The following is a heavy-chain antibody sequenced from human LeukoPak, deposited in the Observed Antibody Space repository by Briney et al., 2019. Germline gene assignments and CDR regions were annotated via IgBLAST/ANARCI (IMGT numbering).Heavy chain of an antibody. CDR3: ARDPRITGTTLGYYYYGMDV. Sequence: SETLSLTCTVSGGSISSYYWSWIRQPAGKGLEWIGRIYTSGSTNYNPSLKSRVTMSVDTSKNQFSLKLSSVTAADTAVYYCARDPRITGTTLGYYYYGMDVWGQGTTVTVSS. V-gene: IGHV4-4*07. D-gene: IGHD1-14*01. CDR2: IYTSGST. CDR1: GGSISSYY. J-gene: IGHJ6*02.